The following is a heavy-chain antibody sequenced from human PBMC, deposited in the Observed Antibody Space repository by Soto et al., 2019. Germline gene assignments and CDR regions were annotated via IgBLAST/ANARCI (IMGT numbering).Heavy chain of an antibody. Sequence: GGSLRLSCVVSGFTFAKYWMHWVRQAPGKGLVWVARIETDGTTQTYADSVEGRFTISRDNAKNTLYLHMNSLRAEDTAVDYCGRQAALGEKVDFRGHGTPVTVSS. J-gene: IGHJ1*01. CDR3: GRQAALGEKVDF. CDR2: IETDGTTQ. CDR1: GFTFAKYW. D-gene: IGHD2-15*01. V-gene: IGHV3-74*01.